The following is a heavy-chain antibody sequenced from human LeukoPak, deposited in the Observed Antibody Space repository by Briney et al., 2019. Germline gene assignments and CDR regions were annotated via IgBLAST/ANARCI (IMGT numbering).Heavy chain of an antibody. D-gene: IGHD2-15*01. CDR3: ARDQYCSGGSCPS. J-gene: IGHJ5*02. CDR2: INPNSGGT. V-gene: IGHV1-2*06. CDR1: GYTFTGYY. Sequence: ASVKVSCKASGYTFTGYYMHWVRQAPGQGLEWMGRINPNSGGTNYAQKFQGRVTMTRDTSISTAYMELSRLRSDGTAVYYCARDQYCSGGSCPSWGQGTLVTVSS.